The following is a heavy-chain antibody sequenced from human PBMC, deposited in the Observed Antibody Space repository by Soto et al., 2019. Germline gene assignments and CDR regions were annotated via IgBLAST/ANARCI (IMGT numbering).Heavy chain of an antibody. Sequence: SETLSLTCTVSGGSISSGGYYWSWIRQHPGKGLEWIGYIYYSGSTYYNPSLKSRVTISVDTSKNQFSLKLSSVTAADTAVYYCAREIYDSSGYPANWFDPWGQGTLVTVSS. CDR2: IYYSGST. CDR1: GGSISSGGYY. D-gene: IGHD3-22*01. V-gene: IGHV4-31*03. J-gene: IGHJ5*02. CDR3: AREIYDSSGYPANWFDP.